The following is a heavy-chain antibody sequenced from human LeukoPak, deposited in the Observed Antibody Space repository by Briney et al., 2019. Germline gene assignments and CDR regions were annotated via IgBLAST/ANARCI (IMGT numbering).Heavy chain of an antibody. CDR2: IYYSGST. V-gene: IGHV4-59*01. Sequence: SETLSLTCTVSGGSISSYYWSWIRQPPGKGLEWIGYIYYSGSTNCNPSLKSRVTISVDTSKNQFSLKLSSVTAADTAVYYCARDLEAVGWFDPWGQGTLVTVSS. CDR1: GGSISSYY. J-gene: IGHJ5*02. D-gene: IGHD6-19*01. CDR3: ARDLEAVGWFDP.